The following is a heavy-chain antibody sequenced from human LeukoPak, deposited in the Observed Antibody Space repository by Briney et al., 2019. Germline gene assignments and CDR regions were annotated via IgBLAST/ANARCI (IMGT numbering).Heavy chain of an antibody. D-gene: IGHD3-9*01. CDR2: IYHSGST. CDR3: ARDDILTGYSSDAFDI. J-gene: IGHJ3*02. CDR1: GGSISSSNW. V-gene: IGHV4-4*02. Sequence: SETLPLTCAVSGGSISSSNWWSWVRQPPGKGLEWIGEIYHSGSTNYNPSLKSRVTISVDKSKNQFSLKLSSVTAADTAVYYCARDDILTGYSSDAFDIWGQGTMVTVSS.